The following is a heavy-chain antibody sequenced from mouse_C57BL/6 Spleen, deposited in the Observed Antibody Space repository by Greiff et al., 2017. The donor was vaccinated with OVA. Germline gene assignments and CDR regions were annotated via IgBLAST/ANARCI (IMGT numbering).Heavy chain of an antibody. CDR3: ARDTVVATRAMDY. CDR1: GYAFSSSW. D-gene: IGHD1-1*01. J-gene: IGHJ4*01. CDR2: IYPGDGDT. Sequence: QVQLKESGPELVKPGASVKISCKASGYAFSSSWMNWVKQRPGKGLEWIGRIYPGDGDTNYNGKFKGKATLTADKSSSTAYMQLSSLTSEDSAVYFCARDTVVATRAMDYWGQGTSVTVSS. V-gene: IGHV1-82*01.